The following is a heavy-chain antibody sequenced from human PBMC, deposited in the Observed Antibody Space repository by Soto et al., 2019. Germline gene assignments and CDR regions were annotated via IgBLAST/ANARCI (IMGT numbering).Heavy chain of an antibody. Sequence: EVQLLESGGGLVQPGGSLRLSCAASGFTFSSYAMSWVRQAPGKGLEWVSAISGSGGSTYYADSVKGRFTISRDNSKNTLYLLMNSLRAEDTAVYYCAKDRDIVVVVAATATKYFQHWGQGTLVTVSS. D-gene: IGHD2-15*01. CDR1: GFTFSSYA. CDR2: ISGSGGST. V-gene: IGHV3-23*01. CDR3: AKDRDIVVVVAATATKYFQH. J-gene: IGHJ1*01.